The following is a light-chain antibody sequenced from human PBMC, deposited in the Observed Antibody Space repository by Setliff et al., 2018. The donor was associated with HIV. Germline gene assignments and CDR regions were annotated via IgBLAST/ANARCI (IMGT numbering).Light chain of an antibody. Sequence: EIVMTQSPVTLSVSPGERVTLSCRASQSVSRSVAWFQQKPGQAPRLVMSGASTRATGIPARVSGSGSGTDFTLTIDSLQSEDFAIYYCQQYNNWPWTFGQGTKVDIK. V-gene: IGKV3D-15*01. J-gene: IGKJ1*01. CDR3: QQYNNWPWT. CDR1: QSVSRS. CDR2: GAS.